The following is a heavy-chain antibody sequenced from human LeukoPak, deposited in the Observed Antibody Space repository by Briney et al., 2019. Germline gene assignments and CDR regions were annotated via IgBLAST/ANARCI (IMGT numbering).Heavy chain of an antibody. V-gene: IGHV3-7*01. Sequence: GGSLRLSCTASGFTFSDYWMTWVRQAPGKGPEWVANIKQDGSQRYYVDSVRGRFTISRDNAKNSLFLQMSGLRVEDTAVYYCARRGGSSSRRSPIDYWGQGTLVTVSS. CDR1: GFTFSDYW. D-gene: IGHD6-6*01. CDR3: ARRGGSSSRRSPIDY. CDR2: IKQDGSQR. J-gene: IGHJ4*02.